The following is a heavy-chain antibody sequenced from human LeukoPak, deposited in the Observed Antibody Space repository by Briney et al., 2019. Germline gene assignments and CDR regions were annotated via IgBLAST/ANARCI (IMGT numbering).Heavy chain of an antibody. CDR3: ARDQEGFDY. CDR2: IYPRDGST. Sequence: ASVKVSCTASGYTFTGYYIHWVRQAPGQGLEWMGMIYPRDGSTSYAQKFQGRVTVTRDTSTSTVHMELSGLRSEDTAVYYCARDQEGFDYWGQGTLVTVSS. CDR1: GYTFTGYY. J-gene: IGHJ4*02. V-gene: IGHV1-46*01.